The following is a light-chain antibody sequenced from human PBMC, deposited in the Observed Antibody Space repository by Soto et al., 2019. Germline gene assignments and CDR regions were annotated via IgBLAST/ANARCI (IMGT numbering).Light chain of an antibody. CDR1: QSISSY. V-gene: IGKV3-11*01. J-gene: IGKJ5*01. CDR3: QQRSEWPIT. CDR2: DAS. Sequence: EVVLTQSPATLSLSPGERGTLSCRASQSISSYLAWYQQKPGQAPRLLIYDASNRATGIPARFSGSGSGTDFTLTISSLEPEDFAVYYCQQRSEWPITFGQGTRLEIK.